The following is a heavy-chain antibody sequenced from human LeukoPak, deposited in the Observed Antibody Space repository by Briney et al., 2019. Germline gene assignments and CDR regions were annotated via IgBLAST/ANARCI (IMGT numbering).Heavy chain of an antibody. J-gene: IGHJ4*02. D-gene: IGHD2-15*01. CDR1: GSTFSNAW. CDR3: TTEILVVVAATRDY. Sequence: GGSLRLSCAASGSTFSNAWMSWVRQAPGKGLEWVGRIKSKTDGGTTDYAAPVKGRFTISRDDSKNTLYLQMNSLKTEDTAVYYCTTEILVVVAATRDYWGQGTLVTVSS. CDR2: IKSKTDGGTT. V-gene: IGHV3-15*01.